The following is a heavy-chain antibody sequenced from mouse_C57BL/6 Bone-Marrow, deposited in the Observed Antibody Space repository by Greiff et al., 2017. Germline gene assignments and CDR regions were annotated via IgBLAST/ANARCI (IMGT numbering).Heavy chain of an antibody. CDR1: GYTFTDYE. V-gene: IGHV1-15*01. CDR3: TRSRDYYYAMDY. J-gene: IGHJ4*01. Sequence: QVQLQQSGAELVRPGASVTLSCKASGYTFTDYEMHWVKQTPVHGLEWIGAIDPETGGTAYNQKFKGKAILTAYKSSSTAYMELRSLTAEDSAVYYCTRSRDYYYAMDYWGQGTSVTVSS. CDR2: IDPETGGT.